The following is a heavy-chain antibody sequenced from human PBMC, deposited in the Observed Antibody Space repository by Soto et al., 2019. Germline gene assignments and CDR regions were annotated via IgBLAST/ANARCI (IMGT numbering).Heavy chain of an antibody. J-gene: IGHJ2*01. V-gene: IGHV3-23*01. Sequence: EVQLLESGGGLVQPGGSLRLSCAASGFTFSSYAMSWVRQAPGKGLEWVSAISGSGGSTYYADSVKGRFTISRDNAKNTLYLQMNSLRAEDTAVYYCAKDPVDTAMVHWYFDLWGRGTLVTVSS. CDR2: ISGSGGST. CDR1: GFTFSSYA. D-gene: IGHD5-18*01. CDR3: AKDPVDTAMVHWYFDL.